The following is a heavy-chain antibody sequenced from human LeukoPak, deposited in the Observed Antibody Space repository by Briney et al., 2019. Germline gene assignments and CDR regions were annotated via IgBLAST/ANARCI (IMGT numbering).Heavy chain of an antibody. J-gene: IGHJ4*02. V-gene: IGHV3-30*18. CDR2: ISYDGSTK. CDR3: AKGYYDSGY. D-gene: IGHD3-22*01. CDR1: GFIFENYG. Sequence: PGRSLRLSCAASGFIFENYGMHWVRQAPGRGLKGVAVISYDGSTKYYGDSVKGRFTISRDNSKTTLFLELNSLRAEDTAVYYCAKGYYDSGYWGQGTLVTVSS.